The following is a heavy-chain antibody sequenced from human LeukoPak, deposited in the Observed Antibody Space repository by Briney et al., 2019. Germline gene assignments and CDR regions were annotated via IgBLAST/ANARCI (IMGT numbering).Heavy chain of an antibody. D-gene: IGHD5-18*01. CDR1: GFAFRNYW. V-gene: IGHV3-74*01. J-gene: IGHJ4*02. CDR2: INPDGSTT. Sequence: PGGSLRLSCVVSGFAFRNYWMYWVRQGPGKGLVWLSRINPDGSTTTYADSVKGRSTISRDNSKNTLYLQMNSLRAEDTAVYYCARDLARGYSYGYFDYWGQGTLVTVSS. CDR3: ARDLARGYSYGYFDY.